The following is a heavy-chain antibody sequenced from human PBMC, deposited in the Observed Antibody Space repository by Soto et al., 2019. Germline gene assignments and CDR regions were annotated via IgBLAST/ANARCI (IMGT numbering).Heavy chain of an antibody. CDR3: TRDAPGERPYYFYYYGMDV. J-gene: IGHJ6*02. CDR1: GLSVSTNF. V-gene: IGHV3-53*01. Sequence: GGSLRLSCAASGLSVSTNFMSWVRQAPGKGLEWLAVIYSGGKTFYTDSVKGRFTISKDNSKNTLSLQMNSLRAEDTAVYYCTRDAPGERPYYFYYYGMDVWGQGTTVTVSS. CDR2: IYSGGKT.